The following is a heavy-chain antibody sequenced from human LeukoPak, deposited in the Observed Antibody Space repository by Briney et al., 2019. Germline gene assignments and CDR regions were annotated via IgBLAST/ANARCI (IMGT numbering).Heavy chain of an antibody. Sequence: RPGGSLRLSCAASGFTFDDYGMSWVRQAPGKGLEWVSAINWNGGSTGYADSVKGRFTISRDNAKNSLYLQMNSLRAEDTAVYYCAKVRYKQQLVFYLRKRTWFDPWGQGTLVTVSS. CDR2: INWNGGST. D-gene: IGHD6-13*01. V-gene: IGHV3-20*04. CDR3: AKVRYKQQLVFYLRKRTWFDP. CDR1: GFTFDDYG. J-gene: IGHJ5*02.